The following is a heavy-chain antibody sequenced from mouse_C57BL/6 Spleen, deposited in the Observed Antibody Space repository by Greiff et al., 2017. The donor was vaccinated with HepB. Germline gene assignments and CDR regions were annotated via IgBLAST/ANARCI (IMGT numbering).Heavy chain of an antibody. CDR1: GFTFSDDG. D-gene: IGHD3-1*01. Sequence: DVHLVESGGGLVKPGGSLKLSCAASGFTFSDDGMHWVRQAPEKGLEWVAYISSGSSTIYYADTVKGRFTISRDNAKNTLFLQMTSLRSEDTAMYYCARLGQYFDVWGTGTTVTVSS. CDR2: ISSGSSTI. J-gene: IGHJ1*03. V-gene: IGHV5-17*01. CDR3: ARLGQYFDV.